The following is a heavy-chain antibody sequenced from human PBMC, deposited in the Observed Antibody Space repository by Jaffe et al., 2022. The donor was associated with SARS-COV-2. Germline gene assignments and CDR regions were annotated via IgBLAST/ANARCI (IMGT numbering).Heavy chain of an antibody. CDR1: GYYFPKYW. D-gene: IGHD5-18*01. Sequence: EVQLVQSGAEVKKPGESLKISCRGSGYYFPKYWIAWVRQMPGKGLEWMGIIYPGDSDTRYSPSFEGQVTISADKSISTAYLQWSSLKASDTAIYYCARRDSPYNWFDPWGRGTLVTVSS. J-gene: IGHJ5*02. CDR3: ARRDSPYNWFDP. CDR2: IYPGDSDT. V-gene: IGHV5-51*01.